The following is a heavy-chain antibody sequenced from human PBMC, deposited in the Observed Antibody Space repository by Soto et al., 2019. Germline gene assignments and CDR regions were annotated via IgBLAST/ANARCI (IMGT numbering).Heavy chain of an antibody. CDR2: ISGSGGST. V-gene: IGHV3-23*01. J-gene: IGHJ4*02. Sequence: VGSLRLSCAASGFTFSIFAMSWVRQSPGKGLEWVSTISGSGGSTYYADAVKGRFTISRDNSMGTLYLQMTSLRVEDTAIYYCAKEVSLGSTVDLGYWGQGALVTVSS. CDR3: AKEVSLGSTVDLGY. D-gene: IGHD7-27*01. CDR1: GFTFSIFA.